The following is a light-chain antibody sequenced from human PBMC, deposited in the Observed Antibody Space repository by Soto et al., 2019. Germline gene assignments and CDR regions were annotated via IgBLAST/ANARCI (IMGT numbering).Light chain of an antibody. J-gene: IGKJ4*01. CDR1: QSVSSN. CDR3: QQYNNWPV. Sequence: EIVMTQSPATLSVSPGERATLSCRASQSVSSNLAWYQQKPGQAPRLLSYRASTRATGIPARFSGSGSGTEFTLTISSLQSEDFAVYYCQQYNNWPVFGRGTKVEIK. CDR2: RAS. V-gene: IGKV3-15*01.